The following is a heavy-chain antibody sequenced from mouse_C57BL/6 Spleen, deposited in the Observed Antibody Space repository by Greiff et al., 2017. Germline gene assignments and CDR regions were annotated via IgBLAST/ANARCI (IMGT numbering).Heavy chain of an antibody. CDR2: INPNNGGT. CDR1: GYTFTDYN. CDR3: ARRNYSYAMDD. V-gene: IGHV1-18*01. J-gene: IGHJ4*01. Sequence: EVQLQQSGPELVKPGASVKIPCKASGYTFTDYNMAWVKQSHGKSLEWIGDINPNNGGTIYNQNFKGKDTLTVDKSSSTPYMEIRSLTSEDTAVYYCARRNYSYAMDDWGQGTSVTVSS. D-gene: IGHD1-1*01.